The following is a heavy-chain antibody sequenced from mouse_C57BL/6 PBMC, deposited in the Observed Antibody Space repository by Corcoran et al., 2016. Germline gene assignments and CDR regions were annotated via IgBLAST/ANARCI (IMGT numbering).Heavy chain of an antibody. D-gene: IGHD3-2*02. CDR2: INPYNGGT. V-gene: IGHV1-19*01. CDR1: GYTFTDYY. J-gene: IGHJ4*01. CDR3: ARDSSGYRAMDY. Sequence: EVQLQQSGPVLVKPGASVKMSCKASGYTFTDYYMNWVKQSHGKSLEWIGVINPYNGGTSYNQKFKGKATLTVDKSSSTAYMELNSLTSEDSAVYYWARDSSGYRAMDYWGQGTSVTVSS.